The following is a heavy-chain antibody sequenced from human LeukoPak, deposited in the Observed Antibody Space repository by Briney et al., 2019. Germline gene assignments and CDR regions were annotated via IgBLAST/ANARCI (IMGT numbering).Heavy chain of an antibody. CDR1: GGTFSSYA. D-gene: IGHD3-10*01. J-gene: IGHJ3*02. V-gene: IGHV1-69*06. CDR2: IIPIFGTA. Sequence: SVKVSCKASGGTFSSYAISWVRQAPGQGLEWMGGIIPIFGTANYAQKFQGRVTITADKSTSTAYMELSSLRSEDTAVYYCASRRLYGSGNKGAFDIWGQGTMVTVSS. CDR3: ASRRLYGSGNKGAFDI.